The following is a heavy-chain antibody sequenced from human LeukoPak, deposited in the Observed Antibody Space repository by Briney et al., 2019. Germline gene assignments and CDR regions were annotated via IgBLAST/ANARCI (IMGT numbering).Heavy chain of an antibody. CDR2: INHSGST. CDR3: ARDREDYDYVWGSYRNYYFDY. V-gene: IGHV4-34*01. CDR1: GGSFSGYY. D-gene: IGHD3-16*02. J-gene: IGHJ4*02. Sequence: SETLSLTCAVYGGSFSGYYWSWIRQPPGKGLEWIGEINHSGSTNYNPSLKSRVTISVDTSKNQFSLKLSSVTAADTAVYYCARDREDYDYVWGSYRNYYFDYWGQGTLVTVSS.